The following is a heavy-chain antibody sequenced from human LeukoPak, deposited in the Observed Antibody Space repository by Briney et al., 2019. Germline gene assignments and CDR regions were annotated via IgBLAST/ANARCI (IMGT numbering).Heavy chain of an antibody. CDR3: ARHYGSGSYPHH. V-gene: IGHV4-59*08. D-gene: IGHD3-10*01. CDR2: IYYSGST. Sequence: SETLSLTCTVSGGSISSYYWSWIRQPPGKGLEWIGYIYYSGSTNYNPSLKSRVTISVDTSKNQFSLKLSSVTAADTAVYYCARHYGSGSYPHHWGQGTLVTVSS. CDR1: GGSISSYY. J-gene: IGHJ5*02.